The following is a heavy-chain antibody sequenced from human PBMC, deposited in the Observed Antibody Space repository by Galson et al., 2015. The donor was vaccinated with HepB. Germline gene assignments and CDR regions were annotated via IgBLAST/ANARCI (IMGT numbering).Heavy chain of an antibody. J-gene: IGHJ6*03. CDR1: GFTFSSYA. V-gene: IGHV3-30*04. CDR3: ARDPGFPRYYYYYMDV. D-gene: IGHD3-10*01. CDR2: ISYDGSNK. Sequence: SLRLSCAASGFTFSSYAMHWVRQAPGKGLEWAAVISYDGSNKYYADSVKGRFTISRDNSKNTLYLQMNSLRAEDTAVYYCARDPGFPRYYYYYMDVWGKGTTVTVSS.